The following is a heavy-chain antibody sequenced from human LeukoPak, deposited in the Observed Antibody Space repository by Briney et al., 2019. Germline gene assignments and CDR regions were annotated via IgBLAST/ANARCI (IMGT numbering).Heavy chain of an antibody. D-gene: IGHD3-10*01. Sequence: GGSLRLSCAASGFTFSSYAMSWVRQAPGKGLEWVSAISGSGGSTYYADSVKGRFTISRDNSKNTPYLQMNSLRAEDTAVYYCAKDQTVRGVIIDYFDYWGQGTLVTVSS. CDR3: AKDQTVRGVIIDYFDY. V-gene: IGHV3-23*01. CDR1: GFTFSSYA. CDR2: ISGSGGST. J-gene: IGHJ4*02.